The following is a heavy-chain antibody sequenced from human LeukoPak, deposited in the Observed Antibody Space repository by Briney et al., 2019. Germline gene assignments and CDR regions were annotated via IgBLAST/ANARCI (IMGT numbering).Heavy chain of an antibody. J-gene: IGHJ3*02. Sequence: GGSLRLSCAASGXTFSNYAMSWVRQAPGKGLEWVSGIGGSGGSTNYADSVKGRFTISRDNSKNTLYLQMYNLRADDTAVYYCAKGVRGIIWGQGTMVTVSS. V-gene: IGHV3-23*01. CDR3: AKGVRGII. CDR2: IGGSGGST. D-gene: IGHD3-10*01. CDR1: GXTFSNYA.